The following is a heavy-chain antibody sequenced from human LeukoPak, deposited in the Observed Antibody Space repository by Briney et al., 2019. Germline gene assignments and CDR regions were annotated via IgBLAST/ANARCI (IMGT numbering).Heavy chain of an antibody. CDR3: ARVIRTSGYYSNPKSGSFDL. D-gene: IGHD3-3*01. J-gene: IGHJ4*02. Sequence: SETLSLTCVVSGVSIRSSHHYWVWIRQPPGKGLEWIGSIYSSGSTYYNQSLRTRVTISVDTSKNQFSLKLSSVTAADTAVYYCARVIRTSGYYSNPKSGSFDLWGQGSLVTVSS. CDR2: IYSSGST. CDR1: GVSIRSSHHY. V-gene: IGHV4-39*01.